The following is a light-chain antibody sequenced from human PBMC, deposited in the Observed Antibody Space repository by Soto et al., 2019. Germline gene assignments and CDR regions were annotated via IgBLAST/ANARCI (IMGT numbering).Light chain of an antibody. CDR1: SSNIGTNT. CDR2: SDN. Sequence: QSVLTQPPSASGTPGQRVTISCSGSSSNIGTNTVIWYQQLPGAAPKLLIYSDNQRPSGVPDPFSGPKSGTSASLAICGLQSDDEADYYCAAWDVSLVVFGGGTKLTLL. CDR3: AAWDVSLVV. J-gene: IGLJ2*01. V-gene: IGLV1-44*01.